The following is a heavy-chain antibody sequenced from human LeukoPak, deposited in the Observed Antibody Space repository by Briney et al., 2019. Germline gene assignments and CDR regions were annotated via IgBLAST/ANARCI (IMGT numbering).Heavy chain of an antibody. CDR1: GGTFSSYA. CDR2: ITPNVGTA. CDR3: ARDTTRGYCSSTSCPHGMDV. D-gene: IGHD2-2*01. J-gene: IGHJ6*02. Sequence: WATVNLSCKVSGGTFSSYAMRWVRQDPGQGLEWLGGITPNVGTANYAQKYQGRVTITADESTSTAYMELSSLRSEATAVYYCARDTTRGYCSSTSCPHGMDVWGQGTTVTVSS. V-gene: IGHV1-69*13.